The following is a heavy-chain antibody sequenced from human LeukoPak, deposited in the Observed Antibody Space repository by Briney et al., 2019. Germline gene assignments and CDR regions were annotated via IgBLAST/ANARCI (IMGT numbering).Heavy chain of an antibody. V-gene: IGHV3-23*01. J-gene: IGHJ4*02. CDR1: GITLSNYG. CDR2: ISDTGGRT. Sequence: PGGSLSLSCAVSGITLSNYGMTWVRQAPGRVLEWVAGISDTGGRTNYADSVKGRSTISRDNPKNTLYLQMNSLRAEDTAVYFCAKRGVVIRVILVGFHKEAYYFDSWGQGALVTVSS. CDR3: AKRGVVIRVILVGFHKEAYYFDS. D-gene: IGHD3-22*01.